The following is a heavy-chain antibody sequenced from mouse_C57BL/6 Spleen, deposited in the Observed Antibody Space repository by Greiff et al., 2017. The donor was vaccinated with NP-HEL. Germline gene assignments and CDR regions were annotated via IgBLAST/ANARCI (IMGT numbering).Heavy chain of an antibody. J-gene: IGHJ2*01. D-gene: IGHD1-1*01. CDR2: IYPSDSET. CDR1: GYTFTSYW. V-gene: IGHV1-61*01. CDR3: ERKGNYYGSSPFDY. Sequence: QVQLQQPGAELVRPGSSVKLSCKASGYTFTSYWMDWVKQRPGQGLEWIGNIYPSDSETHYNQKFKDKATLTVDKSSSTAYMQISSLTSEDSAVYYCERKGNYYGSSPFDYWGQGTTLTVSS.